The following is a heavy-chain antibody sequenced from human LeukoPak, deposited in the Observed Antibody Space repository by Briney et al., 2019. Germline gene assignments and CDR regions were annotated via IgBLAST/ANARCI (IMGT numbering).Heavy chain of an antibody. J-gene: IGHJ5*02. V-gene: IGHV3-30-3*01. Sequence: GGSPRLSCAASGFTFSSYAMHWVRQAPGKGLEWVAVISYDGSNKYYADSVKGRFTISRDNSKNTLYLQMNSLRAEDTAVYYCARAAKRFLELEWFDPRGQGTLVTVSS. CDR1: GFTFSSYA. CDR3: ARAAKRFLELEWFDP. D-gene: IGHD3-3*01. CDR2: ISYDGSNK.